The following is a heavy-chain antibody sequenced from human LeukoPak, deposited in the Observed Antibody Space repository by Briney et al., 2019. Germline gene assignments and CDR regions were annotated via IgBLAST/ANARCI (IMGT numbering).Heavy chain of an antibody. J-gene: IGHJ4*02. CDR1: GGSISSSSYY. Sequence: SETLSLTCTVSGGSISSSSYYWGWIRQPPGKGLEWIGGIYYSGSTYYNPSLKSRVTISVDTSKNQFSLKLSSVTAADTAVYYCARQGCTNGVCYVADYWGQGTLVTVSS. CDR2: IYYSGST. V-gene: IGHV4-39*01. CDR3: ARQGCTNGVCYVADY. D-gene: IGHD2-8*01.